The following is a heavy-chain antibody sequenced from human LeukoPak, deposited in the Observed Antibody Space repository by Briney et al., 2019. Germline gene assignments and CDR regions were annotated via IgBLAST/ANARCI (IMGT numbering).Heavy chain of an antibody. CDR1: RGSISSNY. J-gene: IGHJ4*02. D-gene: IGHD6-6*01. CDR2: IYYSGST. CDR3: ARHREFSSSGNYFDY. Sequence: PSETLSLTCSVSRGSISSNYWSWIRQPPGKPLECIGYIYYSGSTTYNPSLKSRVTISLDTSKNQFSLKLRSVTAADTAVYYCARHREFSSSGNYFDYWGQGTLVTVSS. V-gene: IGHV4-59*08.